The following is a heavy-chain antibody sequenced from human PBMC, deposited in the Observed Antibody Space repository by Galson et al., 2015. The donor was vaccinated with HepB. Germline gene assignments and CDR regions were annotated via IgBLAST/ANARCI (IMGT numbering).Heavy chain of an antibody. D-gene: IGHD2-2*01. Sequence: QSGAEVKKPGESLRISCKGSGYSFTSYWISWVRQMPGKGLEWMGRIDPSDSYTNYSPSFQGHVTISADKSISTAYLQWSSLKASDTAMYYCARRDHCSSTSCYGLVGAFDIWGQGTMVTVSS. J-gene: IGHJ3*02. V-gene: IGHV5-10-1*01. CDR3: ARRDHCSSTSCYGLVGAFDI. CDR2: IDPSDSYT. CDR1: GYSFTSYW.